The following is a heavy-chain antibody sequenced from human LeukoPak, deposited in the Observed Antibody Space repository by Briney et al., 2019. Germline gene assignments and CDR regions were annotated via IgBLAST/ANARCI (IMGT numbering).Heavy chain of an antibody. CDR2: FDPEDGET. CDR1: GYTLTELS. V-gene: IGHV1-24*01. J-gene: IGHJ3*02. D-gene: IGHD1-26*01. CDR3: ATSRGSHSRVADAFDI. Sequence: ASVKVSCKVSGYTLTELSMHWVRQAPGKGLEWMGGFDPEDGETIYAQKFQGRVTMTEDTSTDTAYMELSSLRSEDTAVYYCATSRGSHSRVADAFDIWGQGTMVTVSS.